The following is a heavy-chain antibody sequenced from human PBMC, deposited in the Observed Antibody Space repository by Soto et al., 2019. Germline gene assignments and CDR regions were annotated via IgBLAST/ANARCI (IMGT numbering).Heavy chain of an antibody. D-gene: IGHD6-19*01. Sequence: QVQLVQSGAEMKKPGASVKVSCKASGYNFTGYYMHWVRQAPGQGLEWMGWINPNSGVTNYAQRFQGRVSMTRDTSINTAYLEVKRLTSDDTAVYYCATNLFSSTSRGSDFDPWGQGTLVVVS. CDR2: INPNSGVT. CDR1: GYNFTGYY. CDR3: ATNLFSSTSRGSDFDP. J-gene: IGHJ5*02. V-gene: IGHV1-2*02.